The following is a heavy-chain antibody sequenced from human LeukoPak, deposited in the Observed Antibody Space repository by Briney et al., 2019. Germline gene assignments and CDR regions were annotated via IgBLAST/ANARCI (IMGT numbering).Heavy chain of an antibody. V-gene: IGHV3-23*01. CDR3: AKEHTSNWPLYYFGY. CDR2: ISGSGGST. CDR1: GFTFSNYA. J-gene: IGHJ4*02. D-gene: IGHD6-13*01. Sequence: GGSLRLSCAASGFTFSNYAMSWVRQAPGKGLEWVSTISGSGGSTYYADSVKGRFTISRDNSKNTLYLQMNSLRAEDTAIYYCAKEHTSNWPLYYFGYWGQGTLVTVSS.